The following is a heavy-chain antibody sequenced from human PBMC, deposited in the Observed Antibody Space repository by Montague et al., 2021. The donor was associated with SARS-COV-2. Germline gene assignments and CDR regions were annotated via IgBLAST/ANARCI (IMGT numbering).Heavy chain of an antibody. D-gene: IGHD2-2*01. J-gene: IGHJ4*02. V-gene: IGHV4-38-2*02. Sequence: SDTLSLTCTVSGYSISSGYYWGWLRQPPGKGLEWIGSIYHSGSTYYNPSLKSRVTISVDTSKNQFSLKLSSVTAADTAVYYCARSQDCSTTSCHFDYWGQGTLVTVSS. CDR1: GYSISSGYY. CDR2: IYHSGST. CDR3: ARSQDCSTTSCHFDY.